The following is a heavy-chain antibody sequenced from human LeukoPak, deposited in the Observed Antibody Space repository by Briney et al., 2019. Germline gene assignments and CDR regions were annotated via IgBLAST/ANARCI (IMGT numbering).Heavy chain of an antibody. J-gene: IGHJ3*02. CDR2: IYYSGST. V-gene: IGHV4-39*01. D-gene: IGHD6-13*01. CDR3: ARLDSSRWFPFDI. CDR1: GGSISSSSHY. Sequence: PSETLSLTCTVSGGSISSSSHYWGWIRQPPGKGLEWIGSIYYSGSTYYNPSLKSRVTISVDTSKNQFSLKMSSVTAADTAVYYCARLDSSRWFPFDIWGQGTMVTVSS.